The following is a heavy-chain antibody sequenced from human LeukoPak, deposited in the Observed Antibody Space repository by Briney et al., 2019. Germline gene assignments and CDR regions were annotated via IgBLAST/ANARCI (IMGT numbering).Heavy chain of an antibody. D-gene: IGHD1-26*01. CDR2: IYAGNGNV. Sequence: GASVKVSCKASGYTLSTYTMHWLRQAPGQRPEWMGCIYAGNGNVKYSQNFQARVTITRDTSANTAYLELSSLRSEDTAVYYCARAVTVGATMGDPDFDYWGQGTLVTVSS. CDR3: ARAVTVGATMGDPDFDY. V-gene: IGHV1-3*01. J-gene: IGHJ4*02. CDR1: GYTLSTYT.